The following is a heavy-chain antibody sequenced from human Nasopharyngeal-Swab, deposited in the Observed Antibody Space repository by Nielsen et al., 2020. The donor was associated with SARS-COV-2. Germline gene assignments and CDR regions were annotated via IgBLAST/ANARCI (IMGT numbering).Heavy chain of an antibody. V-gene: IGHV4-34*01. CDR2: INHSGDT. CDR3: ARRYIQLWLNYYYGMDV. J-gene: IGHJ6*02. Sequence: GSLRLSCAVYGGSFSAYFWSWIRQPPGKGLEWIGEINHSGDTNYNPSLKSRVTISLDTSKNQFSLKLSSVTAADTAVYYCARRYIQLWLNYYYGMDVWGQGTTVTVSS. D-gene: IGHD5-18*01. CDR1: GGSFSAYF.